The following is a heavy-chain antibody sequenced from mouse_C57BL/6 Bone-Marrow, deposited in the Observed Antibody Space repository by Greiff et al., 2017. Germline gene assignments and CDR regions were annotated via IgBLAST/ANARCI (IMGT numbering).Heavy chain of an antibody. D-gene: IGHD2-1*01. V-gene: IGHV14-4*01. CDR2: IAPENGAT. CDR3: TTIYYGNYWFAY. Sequence: EVQLQQSGAELVRPGASVKLSCTASGFNIKDDYMHWVKQRPEQGLEWIGWIAPENGATEYASDFPGKATITAYPSSNTAYLPLSSLTSEDTAVYYCTTIYYGNYWFAYWGQGTLVTVSA. CDR1: GFNIKDDY. J-gene: IGHJ3*01.